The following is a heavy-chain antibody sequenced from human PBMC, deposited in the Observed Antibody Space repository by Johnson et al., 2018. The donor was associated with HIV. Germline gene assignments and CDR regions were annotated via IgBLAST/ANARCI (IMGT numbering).Heavy chain of an antibody. V-gene: IGHV3-53*01. CDR2: IYSGGST. J-gene: IGHJ3*02. CDR1: GFTVSSNY. Sequence: VQLVESGGGLVQPGGSLRLSCAASGFTVSSNYMSWVRQAPGKGLEWVSVIYSGGSTYYADSVKGRFTISRANAKNSLYLQRNSLRAEDTAVYYCARGGITMIVVVISPPDAFDIWGQGTMVTVSS. CDR3: ARGGITMIVVVISPPDAFDI. D-gene: IGHD3-22*01.